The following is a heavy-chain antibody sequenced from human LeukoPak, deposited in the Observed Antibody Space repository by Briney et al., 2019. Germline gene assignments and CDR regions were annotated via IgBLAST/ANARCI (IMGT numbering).Heavy chain of an antibody. CDR3: ARGRNYAYLTYFDY. J-gene: IGHJ4*02. D-gene: IGHD1-7*01. Sequence: ASVKVSCKASGYTFTSYGISWVRQAPGQGLEWMGWISAYNGNTNYAQKVQGRVTMTTDTSTSTAYMELRSLRSDDTAIYYCARGRNYAYLTYFDYWGQGTLVTVSS. CDR1: GYTFTSYG. CDR2: ISAYNGNT. V-gene: IGHV1-18*01.